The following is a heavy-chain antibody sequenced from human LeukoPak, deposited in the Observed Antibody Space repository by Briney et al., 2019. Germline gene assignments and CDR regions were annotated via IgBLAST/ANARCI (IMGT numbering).Heavy chain of an antibody. J-gene: IGHJ3*02. CDR1: GGSISSYY. D-gene: IGHD2-8*01. V-gene: IGHV4-59*01. CDR3: ARPEASREWPYAFDI. Sequence: SETLSLTCTVSGGSISSYYWSWIRQPPGKGLEWIGYIYYSGSTNYNPSLKSRVTISVDTSKNQFSLKLSSVTAADTAMYYCARPEASREWPYAFDIWGQGTMVTVSS. CDR2: IYYSGST.